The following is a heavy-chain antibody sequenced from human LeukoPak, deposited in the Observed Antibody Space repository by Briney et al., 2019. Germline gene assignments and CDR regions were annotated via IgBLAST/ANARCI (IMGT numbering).Heavy chain of an antibody. J-gene: IGHJ4*02. V-gene: IGHV1-2*02. CDR3: ARDMGLGMIVVGVNPVEPAIDY. D-gene: IGHD3-22*01. CDR2: INPNSGGT. CDR1: GYTFTGYY. Sequence: ASVKVSCKASGYTFTGYYMHWVRQAPGQGLEWMGWINPNSGGTNYAQKFQGRVTMTRDTSISTAYMELSRLRSDDTAVYYCARDMGLGMIVVGVNPVEPAIDYWGQGTLVTVSS.